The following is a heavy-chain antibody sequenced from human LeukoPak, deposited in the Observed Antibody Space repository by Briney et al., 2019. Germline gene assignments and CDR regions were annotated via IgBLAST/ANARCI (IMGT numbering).Heavy chain of an antibody. V-gene: IGHV3-7*01. CDR2: IKRDGSEK. CDR3: ARDIEAFDI. Sequence: PGGSLRLSCAASGFTFSSYWMSWVRQAPEKGLEGVAYIKRDGSEKYYVDSVKGRFTISRDNAKNSLYLQMNSLRAEDTAVYYCARDIEAFDIWGQGTMVTVSS. J-gene: IGHJ3*02. CDR1: GFTFSSYW. D-gene: IGHD3-16*02.